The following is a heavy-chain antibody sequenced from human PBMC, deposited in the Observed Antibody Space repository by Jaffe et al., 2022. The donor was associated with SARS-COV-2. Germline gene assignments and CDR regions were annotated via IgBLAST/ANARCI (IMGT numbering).Heavy chain of an antibody. J-gene: IGHJ6*02. D-gene: IGHD3-16*01. V-gene: IGHV1-8*01. CDR3: ARQRAAVGWGNYYYGMDV. CDR2: MNPNSGNT. CDR1: GYTFTSYD. Sequence: QVQLVQSGAEVKKPGASVKVSCKASGYTFTSYDINWVRQATGQGLEWMGWMNPNSGNTGYAQKFQGRVTMTRNTSISTAYMELSSLRSEDTAVYYCARQRAAVGWGNYYYGMDVWGQGTTVTVSS.